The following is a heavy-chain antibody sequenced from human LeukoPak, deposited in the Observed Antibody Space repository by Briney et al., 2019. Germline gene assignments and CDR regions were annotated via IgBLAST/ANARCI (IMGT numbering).Heavy chain of an antibody. V-gene: IGHV4-39*07. Sequence: PSETLSLTCIVSGGSTSSSSYYWGWIRQPPGKGLEWIGGIYYSGSTYYNPSLKSRVTISVDTSKNQFSLKLSSVTAADTAVYYCAKSSGYYYEFDYWGQGTLVTVSS. CDR3: AKSSGYYYEFDY. CDR2: IYYSGST. D-gene: IGHD3-22*01. J-gene: IGHJ4*02. CDR1: GGSTSSSSYY.